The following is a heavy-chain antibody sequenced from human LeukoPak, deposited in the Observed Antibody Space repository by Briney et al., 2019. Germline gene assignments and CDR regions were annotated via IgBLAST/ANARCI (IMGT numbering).Heavy chain of an antibody. V-gene: IGHV1-46*01. CDR3: ARDRGWELRWFELDY. D-gene: IGHD1-26*01. CDR2: INPSGGST. J-gene: IGHJ4*02. CDR1: GYTFTSYY. Sequence: ASVKVSCKASGYTFTSYYMHWVRQAPGQGLEWMGIINPSGGSTSYAQKFQGRVTMTRDMSTSTVYMELSSLRSEDTAVYYCARDRGWELRWFELDYWGQGTLVTVSS.